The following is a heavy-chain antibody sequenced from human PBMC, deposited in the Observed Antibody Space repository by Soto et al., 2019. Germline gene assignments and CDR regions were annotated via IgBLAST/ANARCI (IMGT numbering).Heavy chain of an antibody. CDR1: GFTFSSYA. D-gene: IGHD3-10*01. CDR2: ISGSGGST. CDR3: AKFSMVRGVINYYYYYGMDV. Sequence: GGSLRLSCAASGFTFSSYAMSWVRQAPGKGLEWVSAISGSGGSTYHADSVKGRFTISRDNSKNTLYLQMNSLRAEDTAVYYCAKFSMVRGVINYYYYYGMDVWGQGTTVTVSS. J-gene: IGHJ6*02. V-gene: IGHV3-23*01.